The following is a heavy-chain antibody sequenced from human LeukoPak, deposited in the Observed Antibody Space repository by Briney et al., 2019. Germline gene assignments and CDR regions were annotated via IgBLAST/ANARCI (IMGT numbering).Heavy chain of an antibody. D-gene: IGHD5-12*01. CDR1: GFIFSSYS. V-gene: IGHV3-21*06. Sequence: GGSLRLSCAASGFIFSSYSMNWVRQAPGKGLEWVSFISSRSSSTYYADSVKGRSTISRDNAKNLLYLQMNNLRAEDTAVYYCTRLTWPRDFDYWGQGTLVTISS. J-gene: IGHJ4*02. CDR3: TRLTWPRDFDY. CDR2: ISSRSSST.